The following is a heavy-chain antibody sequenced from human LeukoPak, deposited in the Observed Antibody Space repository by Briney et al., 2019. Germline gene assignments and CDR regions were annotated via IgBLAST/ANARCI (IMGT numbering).Heavy chain of an antibody. CDR2: ISRSGSYI. CDR3: ARDCGSHDAFDI. J-gene: IGHJ3*02. Sequence: GGSLRLSCAASGFTFSSYNMNWVRQAPGKRLEWVSSISRSGSYIYYADSVKGRFTISRDNAKNSLFLQMNSLRAEDTAVFYCARDCGSHDAFDIWGQGTMVTVSS. V-gene: IGHV3-21*01. D-gene: IGHD1-26*01. CDR1: GFTFSSYN.